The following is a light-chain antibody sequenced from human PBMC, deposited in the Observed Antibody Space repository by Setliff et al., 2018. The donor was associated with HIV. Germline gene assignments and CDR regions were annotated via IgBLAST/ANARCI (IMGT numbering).Light chain of an antibody. CDR3: CSYAGSYTVL. Sequence: QSVLTQPRSVSGSPGQSVTISCTGTSSDVGGYNYVSWYQKHPGKAPKLMIYDVSKRPSGVPDRFSASKSDNTASLTISGLQAEDEADYYCCSYAGSYTVLFGGGTKVTVL. CDR2: DVS. J-gene: IGLJ3*02. V-gene: IGLV2-11*01. CDR1: SSDVGGYNY.